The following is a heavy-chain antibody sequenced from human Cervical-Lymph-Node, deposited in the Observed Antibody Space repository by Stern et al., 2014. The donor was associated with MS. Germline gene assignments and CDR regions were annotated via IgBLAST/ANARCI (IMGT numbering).Heavy chain of an antibody. J-gene: IGHJ4*02. CDR2: IYPDDSDT. CDR3: ARHYGYYFDF. D-gene: IGHD4-17*01. CDR1: ENIFSNFW. V-gene: IGHV5-51*01. Sequence: EVQLVESGVEVKKPGESLKISCKVSENIFSNFWIGWVRQMPGKGLENVRSIYPDDSDTKYSPSFEGQVTISADKSINTAYLHWSSLKASDSAIYYCARHYGYYFDFWGQGTLVTVSS.